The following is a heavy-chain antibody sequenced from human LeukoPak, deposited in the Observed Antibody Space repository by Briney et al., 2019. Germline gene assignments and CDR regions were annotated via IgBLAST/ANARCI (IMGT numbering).Heavy chain of an antibody. V-gene: IGHV4-39*01. CDR2: IYYSGST. CDR1: GGSISSSSYY. CDR3: ARLSAGRPFDD. J-gene: IGHJ4*02. D-gene: IGHD2-15*01. Sequence: SETPSLTCTVSGGSISSSSYYWGWIRQPPGKGLEWIGSIYYSGSTYYNSSLKSRVTISVDTSKNEFSLKLSSVTAADTAVYYCARLSAGRPFDDWGQGTLVTVSS.